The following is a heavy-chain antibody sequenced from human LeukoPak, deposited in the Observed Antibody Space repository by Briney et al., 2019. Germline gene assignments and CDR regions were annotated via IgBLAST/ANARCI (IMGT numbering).Heavy chain of an antibody. CDR2: IYSNSDTI. D-gene: IGHD5-12*01. V-gene: IGHV3-48*02. CDR1: VVTFCTLV. J-gene: IGHJ4*02. CDR3: VRHYGYAYDY. Sequence: GGSLRLFSAASVVTFCTLVQKRVRQAPGKGLEWVSWIYSNSDTIYYADSVKGRFALSRDNAQNSLYLQISSIREWDTAVYYCVRHYGYAYDYWGQGAPVTVSS.